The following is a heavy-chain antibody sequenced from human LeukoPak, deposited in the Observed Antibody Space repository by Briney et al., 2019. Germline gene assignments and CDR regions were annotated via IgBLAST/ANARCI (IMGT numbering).Heavy chain of an antibody. Sequence: PSETLSLTCTVSGGSISSHYWSWIRQPAGKGLEWIGRIYTSGSTNYNPSLKSRVTMSVDTSKNQFSLKLNSVTAADTAVYYCARGSSGWSNSWFDPWGQGTLVTVSS. CDR1: GGSISSHY. V-gene: IGHV4-4*07. CDR2: IYTSGST. J-gene: IGHJ5*02. CDR3: ARGSSGWSNSWFDP. D-gene: IGHD6-19*01.